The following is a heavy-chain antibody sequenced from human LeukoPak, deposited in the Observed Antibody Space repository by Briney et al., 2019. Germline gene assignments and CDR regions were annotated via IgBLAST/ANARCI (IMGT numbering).Heavy chain of an antibody. V-gene: IGHV1-2*02. J-gene: IGHJ4*02. CDR1: GYTFTGYY. CDR2: INPNSGGT. CDR3: ARAYDYGGKDFDY. Sequence: GASVKVSCKASGYTFTGYYMHWVRQAPGQGLEWMGWINPNSGGTNYAQKFQGRVTMTRDTSISTAYMELSRLRSDDTAVYYCARAYDYGGKDFDYWGQGTLVTVSS. D-gene: IGHD4-23*01.